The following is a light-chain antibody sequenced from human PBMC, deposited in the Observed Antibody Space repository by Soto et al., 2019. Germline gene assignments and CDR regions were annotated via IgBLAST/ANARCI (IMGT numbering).Light chain of an antibody. V-gene: IGLV2-14*01. CDR3: CSYTSITTAI. Sequence: QSVLTQPASVSGSPGQSITISCTGTSSDIGGYNYVSWYQQHPGKAPKLVIYDVTNRPSGVSNRFSGSKSGNTASLTISGLQAEDEADYYCCSYTSITTAIFGGGTKVTVL. J-gene: IGLJ2*01. CDR2: DVT. CDR1: SSDIGGYNY.